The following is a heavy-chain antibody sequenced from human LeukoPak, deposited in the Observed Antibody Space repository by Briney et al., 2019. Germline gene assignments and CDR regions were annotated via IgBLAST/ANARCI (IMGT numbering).Heavy chain of an antibody. CDR3: ARDRAYYDFWSGYLDY. Sequence: GGSLRLSCAASGFTFSSYAMDWVRQAPGKGLEWVAVISYDGSNKYYADSVKGRFTISRDNSKNTLYPQMNSLRAEDTAVYYCARDRAYYDFWSGYLDYWGQGTLVTVSS. CDR2: ISYDGSNK. CDR1: GFTFSSYA. D-gene: IGHD3-3*01. J-gene: IGHJ4*02. V-gene: IGHV3-30-3*01.